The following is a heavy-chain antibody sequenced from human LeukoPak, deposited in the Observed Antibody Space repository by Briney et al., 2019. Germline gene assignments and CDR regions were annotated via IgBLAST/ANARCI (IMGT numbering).Heavy chain of an antibody. CDR1: GYTFTAYW. J-gene: IGHJ4*02. V-gene: IGHV1-2*02. D-gene: IGHD7-27*01. CDR3: ARGPATGAFDY. CDR2: INPNSGGT. Sequence: ASVKVSCKASGYTFTAYWIHWMRQAPGQGLAWMGWINPNSGGTDFAQKSQGRVTMTRDTSISTVYMELSSLRSDDAAVYYCARGPATGAFDYWGQGTLVTVSS.